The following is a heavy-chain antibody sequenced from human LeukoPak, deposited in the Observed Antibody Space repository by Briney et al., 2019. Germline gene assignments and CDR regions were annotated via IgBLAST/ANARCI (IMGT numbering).Heavy chain of an antibody. J-gene: IGHJ4*02. Sequence: GGSLRLSCVASGFTFSRYWMHWVRQAPGKGLVWVSRINSDGRSTNYADSVKGRFSISRDNAENTLYLQMNSLRAEDTAVYYCARDRDGSWYEYFDSWGQGTLVTVSS. CDR1: GFTFSRYW. CDR2: INSDGRST. CDR3: ARDRDGSWYEYFDS. D-gene: IGHD6-13*01. V-gene: IGHV3-74*01.